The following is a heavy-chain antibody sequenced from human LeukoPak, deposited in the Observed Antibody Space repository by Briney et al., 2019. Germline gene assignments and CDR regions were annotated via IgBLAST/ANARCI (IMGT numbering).Heavy chain of an antibody. CDR1: GFSFSFHY. J-gene: IGHJ4*02. CDR3: ASPGGYDFWSGPFDY. D-gene: IGHD3-3*01. CDR2: ISNGGGGNT. V-gene: IGHV3-53*05. Sequence: PGGSLRLSCAASGFSFSFHYMAWVRQAPGKGLEWVSGISNGGGGNTYYADSVKGRFTISRADSKNTLYLQMNSLRAEDTAVYYCASPGGYDFWSGPFDYWGQGTLVTVSS.